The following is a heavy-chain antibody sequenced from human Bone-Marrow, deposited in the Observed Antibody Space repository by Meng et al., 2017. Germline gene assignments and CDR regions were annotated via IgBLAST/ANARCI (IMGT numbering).Heavy chain of an antibody. CDR1: GLRFTDAW. V-gene: IGHV3-15*04. Sequence: GESLKISCVAPGLRFTDAWMSWVRQAPGKGLEWVGRIERNSDGGTIHYAAPVKGRFTISRDDSRNTLYLQMDSLINEDTAVYFCATGAAAADHWGQGTLVTVSS. D-gene: IGHD6-13*01. J-gene: IGHJ4*02. CDR2: IERNSDGGTI. CDR3: ATGAAAADH.